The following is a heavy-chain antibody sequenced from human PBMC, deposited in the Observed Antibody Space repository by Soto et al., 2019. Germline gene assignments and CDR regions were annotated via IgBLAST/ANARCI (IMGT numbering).Heavy chain of an antibody. J-gene: IGHJ3*02. D-gene: IGHD6-19*01. V-gene: IGHV3-7*02. CDR1: GFAFSSYW. CDR3: ARPTQWLVHTDAFDI. CDR2: IKQDGSEK. Sequence: GSLRLSCAASGFAFSSYWMSWVRQAPGKGLEWVANIKQDGSEKYYVDSVKGRFTISRDNAKNSLYLQMNSLRAEDTAVYYCARPTQWLVHTDAFDIWGQGTMVTVSS.